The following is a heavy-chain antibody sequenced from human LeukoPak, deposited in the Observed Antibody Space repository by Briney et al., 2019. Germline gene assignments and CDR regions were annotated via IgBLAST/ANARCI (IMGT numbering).Heavy chain of an antibody. J-gene: IGHJ4*02. D-gene: IGHD7-27*01. CDR2: VCNGGNIM. V-gene: IGHV3-48*04. Sequence: GGSLRLSCAASGFTFSSYAMSWVRQAPGKGLEWVSYVCNGGNIMYNEDSVKGRFTISRDTAKNSLYLQMNSLTAEDTAMYFCGRGHWGLDYWGQGTLVTVSA. CDR1: GFTFSSYA. CDR3: GRGHWGLDY.